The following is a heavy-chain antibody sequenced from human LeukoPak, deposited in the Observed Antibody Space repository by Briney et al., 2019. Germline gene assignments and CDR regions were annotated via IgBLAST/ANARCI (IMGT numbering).Heavy chain of an antibody. CDR1: GFTFSSYG. CDR2: ISYDGSNK. J-gene: IGHJ6*02. D-gene: IGHD3-3*01. CDR3: AECADRIAIFGVVIDYGMDV. V-gene: IGHV3-30*18. Sequence: PGRSLRLSCAASGFTFSSYGMHWVRQAPGKGLEWVAVISYDGSNKYYADSVKGRFTISRDNSKNTLYLQMNSLRAEDTAVYYGAECADRIAIFGVVIDYGMDVWGRGTTVTVSS.